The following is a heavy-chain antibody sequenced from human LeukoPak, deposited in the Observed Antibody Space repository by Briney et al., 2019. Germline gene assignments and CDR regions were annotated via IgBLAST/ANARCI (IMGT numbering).Heavy chain of an antibody. V-gene: IGHV1-69*05. CDR1: GGTFSSYA. D-gene: IGHD4-17*01. J-gene: IGHJ4*02. CDR3: AREFAGTVTLED. CDR2: IIPIFGTA. Sequence: SVKVSCKASGGTFSSYAISWVRQAPGQGLEWMGGIIPIFGTANYAQKLQGRVTMTTDTSTSTAYMELRSLRSDDTAVYYCAREFAGTVTLEDWGQGTLVTVSS.